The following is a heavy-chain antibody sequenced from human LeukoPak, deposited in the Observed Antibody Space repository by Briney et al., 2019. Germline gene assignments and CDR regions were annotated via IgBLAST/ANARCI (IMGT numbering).Heavy chain of an antibody. J-gene: IGHJ4*02. D-gene: IGHD1-1*01. CDR2: IGPSGTAI. CDR1: GFTFSSYA. Sequence: PGGSLRLSCAASGFTFSSYAMNWVRQAPGRGLEWVSYIGPSGTAIYYADSVKGRFTISRDNAKNSLYLQMNSLRGEDTAVYYCARCTTGKTFGSLREIKKSREIDYWGQGTLVTVSS. V-gene: IGHV3-48*01. CDR3: ARCTTGKTFGSLREIKKSREIDY.